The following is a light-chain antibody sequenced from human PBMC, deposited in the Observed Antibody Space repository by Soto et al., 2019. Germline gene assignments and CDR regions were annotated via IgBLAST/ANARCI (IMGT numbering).Light chain of an antibody. Sequence: DIQLTQSLFFLSASVGDRVTITCRASQGISSYLAWYQQKPGKAPKLLISTASTSAVAVPPRFSCTGSGIEFTLTISSLQPEDFAVYYCHQYDMDPRTFGQGTKVDIK. CDR2: TAS. J-gene: IGKJ1*01. CDR3: HQYDMDPRT. V-gene: IGKV1-9*01. CDR1: QGISSY.